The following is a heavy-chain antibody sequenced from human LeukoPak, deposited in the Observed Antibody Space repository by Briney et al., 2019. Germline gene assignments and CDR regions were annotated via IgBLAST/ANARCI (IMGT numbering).Heavy chain of an antibody. J-gene: IGHJ4*02. CDR1: GFTFSSYG. CDR3: ARMSGSRLPGN. D-gene: IGHD3-3*01. Sequence: GGSLRLSCAASGFTFSSYGMHWVRQAPGKGLEWVSYISNSGSAKYYAASVKGRFTISRDNGKNSLYLQMNSLRAEDTAVYYCARMSGSRLPGNWGQGTLVTVSS. V-gene: IGHV3-48*01. CDR2: ISNSGSAK.